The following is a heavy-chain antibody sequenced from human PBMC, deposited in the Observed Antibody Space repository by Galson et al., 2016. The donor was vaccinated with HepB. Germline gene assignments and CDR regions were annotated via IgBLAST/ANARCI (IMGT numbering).Heavy chain of an antibody. Sequence: SVKVSCKASGYTFTDYYIHWIRQAPGQGLQWLGWINPNGGGSNSAQHLQGRVTLTRDTCISTAYMELSRLRSDDTAMYYGARVGTTGWSYAYFDFWGQGTLVTVSS. J-gene: IGHJ4*02. CDR3: ARVGTTGWSYAYFDF. V-gene: IGHV1-2*02. CDR2: INPNGGGS. CDR1: GYTFTDYY. D-gene: IGHD1-14*01.